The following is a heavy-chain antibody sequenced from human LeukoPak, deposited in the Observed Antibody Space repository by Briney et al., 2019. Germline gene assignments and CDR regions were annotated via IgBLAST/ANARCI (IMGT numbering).Heavy chain of an antibody. Sequence: ASVKVSCKASGYTFTSYGISWVRQAPGQGLEWMGWISAYNGNTNYAQKLQGRVTMTTDTSTSTAYMELRSLRSEDTAVYYCARVAPASSDGPIDYWGQGTLVTVSS. J-gene: IGHJ4*02. CDR3: ARVAPASSDGPIDY. CDR2: ISAYNGNT. D-gene: IGHD5-24*01. CDR1: GYTFTSYG. V-gene: IGHV1-18*01.